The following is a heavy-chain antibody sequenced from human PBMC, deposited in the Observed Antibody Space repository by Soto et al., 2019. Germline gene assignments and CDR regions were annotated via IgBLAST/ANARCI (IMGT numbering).Heavy chain of an antibody. CDR2: INAGNGDS. Sequence: ASVKVSCKASEYIFSSYTLHWVRQAPGQRLEWMGWINAGNGDSKYSQKFQGRVSISRDTSASTASMELSSLTSEDTAVYYCARELQGLYYFDYWGQGTLVTVSS. CDR1: EYIFSSYT. D-gene: IGHD4-4*01. CDR3: ARELQGLYYFDY. J-gene: IGHJ4*02. V-gene: IGHV1-3*01.